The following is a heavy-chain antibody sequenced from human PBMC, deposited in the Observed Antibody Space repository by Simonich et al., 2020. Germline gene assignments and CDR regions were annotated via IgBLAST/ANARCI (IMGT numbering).Heavy chain of an antibody. CDR2: ISAYNGNT. Sequence: QVQLVQSGAEVKKPGASVKVSCKASGYTFTSYGISWVRQGPGQGLEWMGAISAYNGNTTYAQKLQGGVTMTTDTSTSTAYMELRSLRSDDTAVYYCARSTTGTTAFDIWGQGTMVTVSS. CDR3: ARSTTGTTAFDI. V-gene: IGHV1-18*01. J-gene: IGHJ3*02. CDR1: GYTFTSYG. D-gene: IGHD1-1*01.